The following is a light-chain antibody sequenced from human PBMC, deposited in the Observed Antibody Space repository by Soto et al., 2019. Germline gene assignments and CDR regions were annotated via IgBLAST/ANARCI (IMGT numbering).Light chain of an antibody. Sequence: EIVLTQSPGTLSLSPGERATLSCRASQSVSITSLAWYQQKPGQAPRLLIYGTSSRATAIPDRSSGSGSGTDLTLALSRLEPEDFAVYYCQQYGSSPITFRQGTRLEI. J-gene: IGKJ5*01. CDR3: QQYGSSPIT. CDR1: QSVSITS. V-gene: IGKV3-20*01. CDR2: GTS.